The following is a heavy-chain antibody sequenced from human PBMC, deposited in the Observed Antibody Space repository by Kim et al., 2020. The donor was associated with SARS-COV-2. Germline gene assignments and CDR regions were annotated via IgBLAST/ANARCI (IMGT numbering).Heavy chain of an antibody. V-gene: IGHV3-7*01. J-gene: IGHJ1*01. CDR3: ARDRRGAPKLLWFGKPRAEYFQH. Sequence: GGSLRLSWAASGFTFSSYWMSWVRQAPGKGLEWVANIKQDGSEKYYVDSVKGRFTISRDNAKNSLYLQMNSLRAEDTAVYYCARDRRGAPKLLWFGKPRAEYFQHWGQGTLVTVSS. CDR2: IKQDGSEK. D-gene: IGHD3-10*01. CDR1: GFTFSSYW.